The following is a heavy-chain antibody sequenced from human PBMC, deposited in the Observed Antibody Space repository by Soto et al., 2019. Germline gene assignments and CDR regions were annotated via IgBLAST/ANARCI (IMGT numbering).Heavy chain of an antibody. V-gene: IGHV3-23*01. CDR3: AKDPGGE. CDR2: IGGGGGST. Sequence: EVQLLESGGGLVQPGGFLRLSCAASGFTFSSYAMSWVRQAPGKGLEWVSVIGGGGGSTDYADSVKGRFTISRDNSKNTLYLHMNSLRVEDTAVYYCAKDPGGEWGQGTLVTVSS. D-gene: IGHD3-16*01. CDR1: GFTFSSYA. J-gene: IGHJ4*02.